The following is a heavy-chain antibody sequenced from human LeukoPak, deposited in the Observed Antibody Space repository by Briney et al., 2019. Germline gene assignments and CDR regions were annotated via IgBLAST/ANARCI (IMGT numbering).Heavy chain of an antibody. Sequence: SVKVSCKASGGTFSSYAISWVRQAPGQGLEWMGGIIPIFGTANYAQKFQGRVTITTDESTSTAYMELSRLRSEDTAVYYCARDRGGSYSHDAFDIWGQGTMVTVSS. CDR1: GGTFSSYA. CDR2: IIPIFGTA. J-gene: IGHJ3*02. V-gene: IGHV1-69*05. D-gene: IGHD1-26*01. CDR3: ARDRGGSYSHDAFDI.